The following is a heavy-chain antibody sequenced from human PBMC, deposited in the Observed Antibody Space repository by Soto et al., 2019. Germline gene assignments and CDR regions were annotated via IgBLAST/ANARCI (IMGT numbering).Heavy chain of an antibody. V-gene: IGHV1-69*06. D-gene: IGHD2-21*02. CDR2: IVPILGAG. J-gene: IGHJ4*02. CDR3: ARVGERMTAHRC. CDR1: GDTFTTYP. Sequence: QVQLVQSGAEVKKPGSSVKVSCKASGDTFTTYPINWVRQAPGQGLEWMGGIVPILGAGNYAQKFQGRVTIPADRSTTPADLDVTSLGADLPSVYCCARVGERMTAHRCWGQGALGNFAS.